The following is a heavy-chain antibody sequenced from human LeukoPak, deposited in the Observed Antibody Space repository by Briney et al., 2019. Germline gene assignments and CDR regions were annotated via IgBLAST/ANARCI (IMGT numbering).Heavy chain of an antibody. V-gene: IGHV3-21*01. J-gene: IGHJ6*03. CDR2: TTTSGTYT. Sequence: GGSLRLSCATSGFTFNNYNMNWVRQAPGRALEWVSSTTTSGTYTFYADSVKGRFTISRDNAKNSLYLQMNSLGPEDTAVYYCARDPYSGNYGNYYYYYMDVWGKGTTVTISS. D-gene: IGHD1-26*01. CDR1: GFTFNNYN. CDR3: ARDPYSGNYGNYYYYYMDV.